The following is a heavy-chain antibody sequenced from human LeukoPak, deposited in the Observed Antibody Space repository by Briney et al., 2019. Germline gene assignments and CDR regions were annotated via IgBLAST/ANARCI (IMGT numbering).Heavy chain of an antibody. V-gene: IGHV4-39*07. CDR1: GGSISSSSYY. CDR3: ARGGLRKTYYFDY. Sequence: PSETLSLTCTVSGGSISSSSYYWGWVRQPPGKGLEWIGSIYYSGSTYYNPSLKSRVTISVDTSKNQFSLKLSSVTAADTAVYYCARGGLRKTYYFDYWGQGTLVTVSS. J-gene: IGHJ4*02. D-gene: IGHD3-16*01. CDR2: IYYSGST.